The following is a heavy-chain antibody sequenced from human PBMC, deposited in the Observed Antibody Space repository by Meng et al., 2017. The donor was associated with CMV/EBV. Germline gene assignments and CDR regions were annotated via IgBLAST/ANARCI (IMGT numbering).Heavy chain of an antibody. CDR3: ARDSYCSSTSCYYHDGMDV. CDR1: GFTFSSYA. CDR2: ISYDGSNK. V-gene: IGHV3-30-3*01. J-gene: IGHJ6*02. D-gene: IGHD2-2*01. Sequence: GESLKISCAASGFTFSSYAMHWVRQAPGKGLEWVAVISYDGSNKYYADSVKGRFTISRDNSKNTLYLQMNSLRAEDTAAYYCARDSYCSSTSCYYHDGMDVWGQGTTVTVSS.